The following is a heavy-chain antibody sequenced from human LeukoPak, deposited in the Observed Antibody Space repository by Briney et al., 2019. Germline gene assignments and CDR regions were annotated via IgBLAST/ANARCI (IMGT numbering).Heavy chain of an antibody. CDR1: GGTFSSYA. CDR2: IIPIFGTA. J-gene: IGHJ5*02. V-gene: IGHV1-69*13. CDR3: ATDIVVVPAAHFDP. Sequence: SVKVSCKASGGTFSSYAISWVRQAPGQGLEWMGGIIPIFGTANYAQKFQGRVTITADESTSTAYMELSSLRSEDTAVYYCATDIVVVPAAHFDPWGQGTLVTVSS. D-gene: IGHD2-2*01.